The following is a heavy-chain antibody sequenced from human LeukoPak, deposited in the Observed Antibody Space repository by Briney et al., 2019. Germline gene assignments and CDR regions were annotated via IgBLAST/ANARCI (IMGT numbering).Heavy chain of an antibody. J-gene: IGHJ4*02. CDR1: GFTVSTDY. CDR2: IYSGGST. V-gene: IGHV3-53*01. Sequence: GGSLRLSCAASGFTVSTDYMSWVRQAPGKGLEWVSVIYSGGSTYYADSVEGRFTISRDNSKNTLYLQMNSLRAEDTAVYYCAKEGDCGGDCYYFDYWGQGTLVTVSS. D-gene: IGHD2-21*02. CDR3: AKEGDCGGDCYYFDY.